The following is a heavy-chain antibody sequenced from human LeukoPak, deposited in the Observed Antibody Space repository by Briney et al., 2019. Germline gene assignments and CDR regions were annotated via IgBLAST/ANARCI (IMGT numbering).Heavy chain of an antibody. D-gene: IGHD5-18*01. CDR3: ARQAGYLEDYFDN. CDR1: GGSLSSYY. CDR2: IYYSGST. Sequence: PSETLSLTCTVSGGSLSSYYWSWIRQPPGKGLEWIGYIYYSGSTNYNPSLKSRVTISLDTSKNQFSLKLSSVTAADTAVYYCARQAGYLEDYFDNWGQGTLVTVSS. J-gene: IGHJ4*02. V-gene: IGHV4-59*01.